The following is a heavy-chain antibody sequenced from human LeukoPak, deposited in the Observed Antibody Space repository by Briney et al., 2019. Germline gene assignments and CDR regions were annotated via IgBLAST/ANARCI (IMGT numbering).Heavy chain of an antibody. Sequence: GGSLRLSCAASGFTFDSYSMSWVRQAPGTGLEWVSAIIGGGDSTNYADSVKGRFTISRDNSKNTLYLQMNSLRAEDTAVYYCAKKIGVGNWGAFFDYWGQGTLVTVSS. CDR2: IIGGGDST. CDR3: AKKIGVGNWGAFFDY. D-gene: IGHD7-27*01. J-gene: IGHJ4*02. V-gene: IGHV3-23*01. CDR1: GFTFDSYS.